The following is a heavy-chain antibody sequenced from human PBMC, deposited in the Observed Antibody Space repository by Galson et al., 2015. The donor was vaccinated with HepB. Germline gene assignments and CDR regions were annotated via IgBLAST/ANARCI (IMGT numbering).Heavy chain of an antibody. CDR2: ISGSGGNT. CDR1: GFTFSSYA. J-gene: IGHJ4*02. D-gene: IGHD6-19*01. CDR3: AKELTQWLVPHFFDY. V-gene: IGHV3-23*01. Sequence: SLRLSCAASGFTFSSYAMSWVHQAPGKGLEWVSAISGSGGNTYYADSVKGRFTISRDNSKNTLYLQMNSLRAEDTAVYYCAKELTQWLVPHFFDYWGQGTLVTVSS.